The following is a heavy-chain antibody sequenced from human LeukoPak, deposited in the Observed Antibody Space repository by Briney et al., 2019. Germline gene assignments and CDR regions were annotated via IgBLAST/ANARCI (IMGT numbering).Heavy chain of an antibody. Sequence: GGSLRLSCAASGFTFSSYWMHWVHQAPGKGLVWVSRINSDGSSTSYADSVKGRFTISRDNAKNTLYLQMNSLRAEDTAVYYCAKGAYYYDSRGYYPFDYWGQGTLVTVSS. J-gene: IGHJ4*02. CDR2: INSDGSST. CDR3: AKGAYYYDSRGYYPFDY. V-gene: IGHV3-74*01. CDR1: GFTFSSYW. D-gene: IGHD3-22*01.